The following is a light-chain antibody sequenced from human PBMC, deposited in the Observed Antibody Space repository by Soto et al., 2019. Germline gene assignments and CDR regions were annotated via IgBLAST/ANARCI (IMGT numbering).Light chain of an antibody. Sequence: EMVLTQSPGTLSLSPGERATLSCRASQTITRNFLAWYQQKPGQAPRLLSYGASTMAAGAPDRFSGSGSGPDFTLNITRLEPVDFAVKYCQQYRRSPLMYCLRQGTKLGVK. CDR1: QTITRNF. CDR2: GAS. V-gene: IGKV3-20*01. CDR3: QQYRRSPLMYC. J-gene: IGKJ2*03.